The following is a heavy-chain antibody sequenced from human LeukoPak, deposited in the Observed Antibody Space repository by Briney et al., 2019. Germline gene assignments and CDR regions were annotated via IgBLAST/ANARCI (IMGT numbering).Heavy chain of an antibody. Sequence: PGGSLRLSCAASGFTVSSNYMSWVRQASGKGLEWVGHIGGKATTYATAYAASVKGRFAISRDDSKNSAFLQMNSLKTEDTAVYYCTRGYCTGGVCYKILWGQGTLVSVSS. CDR3: TRGYCTGGVCYKIL. J-gene: IGHJ4*02. CDR2: IGGKATTYAT. V-gene: IGHV3-73*01. D-gene: IGHD2-8*02. CDR1: GFTVSSNY.